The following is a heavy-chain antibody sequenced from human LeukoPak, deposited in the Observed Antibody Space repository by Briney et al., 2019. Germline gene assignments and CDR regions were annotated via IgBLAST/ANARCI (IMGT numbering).Heavy chain of an antibody. CDR3: ARESDDSSGWYRARYFDY. CDR2: ISAYNGNT. Sequence: ASVKVSCTASGYTFTSYGISWVRQAPGQWLEWMGWISAYNGNTNYAQKLQGRVTMTTDTSTSTAYMELRSLRSDDTAVYYCARESDDSSGWYRARYFDYWGQGTLVTVSS. D-gene: IGHD6-19*01. J-gene: IGHJ4*02. V-gene: IGHV1-18*01. CDR1: GYTFTSYG.